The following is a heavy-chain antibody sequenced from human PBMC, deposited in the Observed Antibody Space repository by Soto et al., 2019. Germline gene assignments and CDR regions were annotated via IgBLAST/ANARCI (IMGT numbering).Heavy chain of an antibody. V-gene: IGHV1-18*04. CDR2: ISAYNGDT. CDR1: GYTFRSYG. J-gene: IGHJ4*02. D-gene: IGHD3-22*01. Sequence: ASVKLSCKASGYTFRSYGISWVRQAPGQGLEWVVWISAYNGDTHYAPKFQDRITLTTETSTDTAYMELRSLRLGDTAVYYCARDWSRYYDNSGLIWFYWGQGSLVTVSS. CDR3: ARDWSRYYDNSGLIWFY.